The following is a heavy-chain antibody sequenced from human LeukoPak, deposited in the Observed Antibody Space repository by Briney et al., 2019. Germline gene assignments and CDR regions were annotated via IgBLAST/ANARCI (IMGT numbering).Heavy chain of an antibody. J-gene: IGHJ6*03. Sequence: SETLSLTCTVSGGSISSYYWTWIRQPPGKGLEWIGYISYSGSTNYNPSLKSRGTISVDTSKNQFSLKLTSVTAADTAVYYCARTMEGYCSGGSCYQYSYYMDVWGKGTTVTVSS. V-gene: IGHV4-59*01. CDR3: ARTMEGYCSGGSCYQYSYYMDV. CDR1: GGSISSYY. CDR2: ISYSGST. D-gene: IGHD2-15*01.